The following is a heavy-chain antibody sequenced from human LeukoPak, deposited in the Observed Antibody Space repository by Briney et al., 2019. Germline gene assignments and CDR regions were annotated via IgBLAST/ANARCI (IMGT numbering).Heavy chain of an antibody. Sequence: GGSLRLSCAASGFTFSNCAMSWVRQAPGKGLEWVSAINDSGGSTYYADSVKGRFAISRDSSKNTLWLQMNSLRADDTAVYYCARQDPSSSGWYPWGQGTLVTVSS. CDR1: GFTFSNCA. CDR3: ARQDPSSSGWYP. CDR2: INDSGGST. J-gene: IGHJ5*02. D-gene: IGHD6-13*01. V-gene: IGHV3-23*01.